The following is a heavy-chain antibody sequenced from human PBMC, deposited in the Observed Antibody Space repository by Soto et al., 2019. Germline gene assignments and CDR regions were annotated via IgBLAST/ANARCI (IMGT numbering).Heavy chain of an antibody. CDR2: INPSGGST. J-gene: IGHJ5*02. D-gene: IGHD4-17*01. Sequence: QVQLVQSGAEVKKPGASVKVSCKASGYTFTSYYMHWVRQAPGQGLEWMGIINPSGGSTSYAQKFQGRVTMTRDTSTSTVYMELSSLRYEDTAVNYCAIDGSSTVTPHTPYNWFDPWGQGTLVTVSS. V-gene: IGHV1-46*01. CDR3: AIDGSSTVTPHTPYNWFDP. CDR1: GYTFTSYY.